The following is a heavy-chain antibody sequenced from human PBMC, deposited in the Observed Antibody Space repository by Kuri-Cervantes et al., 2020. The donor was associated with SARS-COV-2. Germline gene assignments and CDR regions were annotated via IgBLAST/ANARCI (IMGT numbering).Heavy chain of an antibody. CDR1: GGSMSGFY. CDR2: IFHSGST. V-gene: IGHV4-4*09. Sequence: SETLSLTCTVSGGSMSGFYWSWVRQAPGKGLEWMGYIFHSGSTSYNPSLKSRLAISIDTSKNQFSMRLSSVTAADTAVYYCARTAIAVAGTVDYWGQGTLVTVSS. CDR3: ARTAIAVAGTVDY. J-gene: IGHJ4*02. D-gene: IGHD6-19*01.